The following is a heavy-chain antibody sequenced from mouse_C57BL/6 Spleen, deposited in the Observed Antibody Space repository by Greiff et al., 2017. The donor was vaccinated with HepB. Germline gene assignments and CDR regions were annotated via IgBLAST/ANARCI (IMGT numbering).Heavy chain of an antibody. D-gene: IGHD2-14*01. CDR1: GYAFSSYW. Sequence: VQLQQSGAELVKPGASVKISCKASGYAFSSYWMNWVKQRPGKGLEWIGQIYPGDGDTNYNGKFKGKATLTADKSSSTAYMQLSSLTSEDSAVYFCARVRRWGYYAMDYWSQGTSVTVSS. J-gene: IGHJ4*01. CDR3: ARVRRWGYYAMDY. V-gene: IGHV1-80*01. CDR2: IYPGDGDT.